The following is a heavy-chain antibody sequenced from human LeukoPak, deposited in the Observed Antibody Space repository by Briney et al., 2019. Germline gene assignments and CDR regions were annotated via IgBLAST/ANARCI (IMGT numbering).Heavy chain of an antibody. J-gene: IGHJ3*02. CDR2: IIPIFGTA. CDR1: GGTFSSYA. CDR3: ARTLEYQLLPDAFDI. Sequence: ASVKVSCTASGGTFSSYAISWVRQAPGQGLEWMGGIIPIFGTANYAQKFQGRVTITADESTSTAYMELSSLRSEDTAVYYCARTLEYQLLPDAFDIWGQGTMVTVSS. D-gene: IGHD2-2*01. V-gene: IGHV1-69*13.